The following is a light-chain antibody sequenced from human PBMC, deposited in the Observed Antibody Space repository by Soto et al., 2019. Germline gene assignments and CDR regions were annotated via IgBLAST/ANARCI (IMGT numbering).Light chain of an antibody. CDR2: AAS. CDR3: QQTYSHPRT. J-gene: IGKJ1*01. CDR1: QSLDKY. V-gene: IGKV1-39*01. Sequence: DIQMTQSPPSLSASVGDRVTITCRASQSLDKYLNWYQQKPGKAPNLLIYAASTLQSGVPSRFSGSGSGTDFTLTISSLEPEDFASYYCQQTYSHPRTFGQGTKIDIK.